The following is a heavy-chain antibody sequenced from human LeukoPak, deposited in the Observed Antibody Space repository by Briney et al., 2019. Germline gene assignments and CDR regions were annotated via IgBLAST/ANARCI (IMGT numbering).Heavy chain of an antibody. CDR3: AAESSLYCSSTSCFPVFDY. J-gene: IGHJ4*02. Sequence: ASVKVSCKASGYTFTSYGISWVRQAPGQGLEWMGWISAYNGNTNYAQKFQERVTITRDMSTSTAYMELSSLRSEDTAVYYCAAESSLYCSSTSCFPVFDYWGQGTLVTVSS. D-gene: IGHD2-2*01. CDR2: ISAYNGNT. CDR1: GYTFTSYG. V-gene: IGHV1-18*01.